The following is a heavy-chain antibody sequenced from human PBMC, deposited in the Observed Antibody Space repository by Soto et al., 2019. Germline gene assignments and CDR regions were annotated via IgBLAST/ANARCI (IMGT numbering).Heavy chain of an antibody. J-gene: IGHJ6*03. CDR1: GGSISSYY. CDR2: IYYSGST. CDR3: ARAGRSENYDFWSGSEYYYLYV. D-gene: IGHD3-3*01. V-gene: IGHV4-59*01. Sequence: LSLTCTVSGGSISSYYWSWIRQPPGKGLEWIGYIYYSGSTNYNPSLKSRVTISVDTSKNQFSLKLSSVTAADTAVYYCARAGRSENYDFWSGSEYYYLYVWGKGTTVTVSS.